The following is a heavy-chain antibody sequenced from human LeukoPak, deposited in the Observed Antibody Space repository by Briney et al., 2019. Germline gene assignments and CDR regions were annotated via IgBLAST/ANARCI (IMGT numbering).Heavy chain of an antibody. J-gene: IGHJ3*02. CDR2: ISYDGSNK. V-gene: IGHV3-30-3*01. CDR3: ARTYYYDSSGPGAFDI. D-gene: IGHD3-22*01. Sequence: PGGSLRLSCAASGFTFSSYAMHWVRQAPGKGLEWVAVISYDGSNKYYADSVKGRFTISRDNSKNTLYLQMNSLRAEDTAVYYCARTYYYDSSGPGAFDIWGQGTMVTVSS. CDR1: GFTFSSYA.